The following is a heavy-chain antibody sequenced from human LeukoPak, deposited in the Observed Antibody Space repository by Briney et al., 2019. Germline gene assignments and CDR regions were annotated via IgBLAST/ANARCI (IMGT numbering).Heavy chain of an antibody. CDR3: ASSYYYDSSGYLYY. D-gene: IGHD3-22*01. Sequence: ASQTLSLTCTVSGGSISSGSYYWSWIRQPAGKGLEWIGRIYTSGGTNYNPSLKSRVTISVDTSKNQFSLKLSSVTAADTAVYYCASSYYYDSSGYLYYWGQGTLVTVSS. J-gene: IGHJ4*02. CDR1: GGSISSGSYY. V-gene: IGHV4-61*02. CDR2: IYTSGGT.